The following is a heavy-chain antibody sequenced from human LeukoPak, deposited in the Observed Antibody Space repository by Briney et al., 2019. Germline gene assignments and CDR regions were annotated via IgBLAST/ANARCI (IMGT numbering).Heavy chain of an antibody. Sequence: GGSLRLSCAASGFIFTNYFMSWVRQAPGKGLEWVSVIYSGGSTYYADSVKGRFTISRDNSKNTLYLQMNSLRAEDTAVYYCAREWAGYYGSETYYYYYGMDVWGQGITVTVSS. V-gene: IGHV3-53*01. J-gene: IGHJ6*02. CDR3: AREWAGYYGSETYYYYYGMDV. D-gene: IGHD3-10*01. CDR1: GFIFTNYF. CDR2: IYSGGST.